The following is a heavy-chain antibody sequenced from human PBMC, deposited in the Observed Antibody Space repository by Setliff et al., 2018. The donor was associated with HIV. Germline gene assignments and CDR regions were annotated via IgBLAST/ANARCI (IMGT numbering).Heavy chain of an antibody. CDR3: AKIQNPQGYYYDSSGYYPHPGSPDY. Sequence: GCLRLACASSGFTCSSYGRHWVRQAPGKGLEWVAFIRYDGSNKYYADSVKGRFTISRDNSKNTLYLQMNSLRAEDTAVYYCAKIQNPQGYYYDSSGYYPHPGSPDYWGQGTLVTVSS. CDR1: GFTCSSYG. CDR2: IRYDGSNK. V-gene: IGHV3-30*02. D-gene: IGHD3-22*01. J-gene: IGHJ4*02.